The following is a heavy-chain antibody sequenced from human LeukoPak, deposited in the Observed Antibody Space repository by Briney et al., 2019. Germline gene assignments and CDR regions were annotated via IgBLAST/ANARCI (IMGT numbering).Heavy chain of an antibody. J-gene: IGHJ4*02. V-gene: IGHV4-4*07. Sequence: PSETLSLTCTVSGGSISSYYWSWIRQPAGKGLEWIGRIYTSGSTNYNASLKSRVTMSVDTSKNQFSLKLSSVTAADTAVYYCARGSIKGTEYYFDYWGQGTLVTVSS. CDR2: IYTSGST. D-gene: IGHD2-21*02. CDR1: GGSISSYY. CDR3: ARGSIKGTEYYFDY.